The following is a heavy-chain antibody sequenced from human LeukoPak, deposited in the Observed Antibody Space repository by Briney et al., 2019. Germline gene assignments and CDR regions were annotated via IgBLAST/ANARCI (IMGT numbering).Heavy chain of an antibody. CDR2: IYPGDSDT. J-gene: IGHJ6*03. D-gene: IGHD3-22*01. CDR1: GYSFTSYW. CDR3: ARLADSSGPFDDYYYYYMDV. Sequence: GESLKISCKGSGYSFTSYWIGWVRQMPGKGLEWMGIIYPGDSDTRYSPSFQGQVTISADKSISTAYLQWSSLKASDTAMYYCARLADSSGPFDDYYYYYMDVWGKGTTVTISS. V-gene: IGHV5-51*01.